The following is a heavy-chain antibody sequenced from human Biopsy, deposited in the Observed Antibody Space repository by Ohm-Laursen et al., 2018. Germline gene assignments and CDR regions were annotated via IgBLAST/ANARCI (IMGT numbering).Heavy chain of an antibody. D-gene: IGHD4-23*01. Sequence: SLRLSCAASGFTFSDYYMSWVRQAPGQGLEWLSYISRSGSIIDYADSVKGRFTISRDNAQNTLYLQMNSLRADDTAVYYCARDWGGEYGGNIDYYYFYGMDVWGQGTTVTVSS. CDR3: ARDWGGEYGGNIDYYYFYGMDV. J-gene: IGHJ6*02. CDR2: ISRSGSII. V-gene: IGHV3-11*01. CDR1: GFTFSDYY.